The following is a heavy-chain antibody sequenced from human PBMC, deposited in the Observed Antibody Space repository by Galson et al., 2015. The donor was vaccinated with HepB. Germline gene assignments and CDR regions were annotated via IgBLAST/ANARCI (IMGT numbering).Heavy chain of an antibody. CDR1: GYTFTGYY. J-gene: IGHJ6*03. CDR3: ARVDIVVVPAAHYYYYMDV. V-gene: IGHV1-2*02. Sequence: SVKVSCKASGYTFTGYYMHWVRQAPGQGLEWMGWINPNSGGTNYAQKFQGRVTMTRDTSISTAYMELSRLRSDDTAVYYCARVDIVVVPAAHYYYYMDVWGKGTTVTVSS. D-gene: IGHD2-2*03. CDR2: INPNSGGT.